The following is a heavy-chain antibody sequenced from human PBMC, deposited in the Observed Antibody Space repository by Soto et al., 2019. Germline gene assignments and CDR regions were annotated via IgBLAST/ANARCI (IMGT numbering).Heavy chain of an antibody. V-gene: IGHV5-10-1*01. J-gene: IGHJ4*02. CDR3: ARQIYDSDTGPNFQYYFDS. CDR1: GYSFAGYW. CDR2: IDPSDSQT. Sequence: GESLKISCKGSGYSFAGYWITWVRQKPGKGLEWMGRIDPSDSQTYYSPSFRGHVTISGTKSITTVFLQWSSLRASDTAMYYCARQIYDSDTGPNFQYYFDSWGQGTTVTVSS. D-gene: IGHD3-22*01.